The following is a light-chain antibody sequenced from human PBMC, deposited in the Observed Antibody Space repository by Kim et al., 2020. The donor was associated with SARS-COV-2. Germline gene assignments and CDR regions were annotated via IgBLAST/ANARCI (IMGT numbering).Light chain of an antibody. V-gene: IGKV3-20*01. CDR1: QSVYSHY. J-gene: IGKJ2*01. CDR3: QQYGAAPDT. Sequence: WSPGERATLSCRASQSVYSHYLAWYQQKPGQGPRLLIYGASSRATGVPDRFSGSESGTDFTLTISRVEPEDFALYYCQQYGAAPDTFGQGTKLEI. CDR2: GAS.